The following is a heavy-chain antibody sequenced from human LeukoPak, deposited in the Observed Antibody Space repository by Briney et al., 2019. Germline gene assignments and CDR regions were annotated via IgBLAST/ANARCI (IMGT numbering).Heavy chain of an antibody. Sequence: SETLSLTCTVSGGSISSYYWSWIRQPPGKGLEWIGSIYYSGSTYYNPSLKSRVTISVDTSKNQFSLKLSSVTAADTAVYYCASLLRSEYYFDYWGQGTLVTVSS. D-gene: IGHD1-26*01. CDR1: GGSISSYY. V-gene: IGHV4-59*05. CDR2: IYYSGST. CDR3: ASLLRSEYYFDY. J-gene: IGHJ4*02.